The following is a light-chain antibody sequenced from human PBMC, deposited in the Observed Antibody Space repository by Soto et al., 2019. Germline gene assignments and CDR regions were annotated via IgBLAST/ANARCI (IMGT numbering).Light chain of an antibody. V-gene: IGLV2-14*01. CDR3: SAYTTSSTRGV. Sequence: QSALTQPASVSGSPGQSVTISCTGSRSDVGVYNFVSWYQQHPAKAPKLMIYEVSNRPSGVSNHFSGSKSDNTASLTISGLQPEDEADYYCSAYTTSSTRGVFGGGTKVTVL. J-gene: IGLJ2*01. CDR1: RSDVGVYNF. CDR2: EVS.